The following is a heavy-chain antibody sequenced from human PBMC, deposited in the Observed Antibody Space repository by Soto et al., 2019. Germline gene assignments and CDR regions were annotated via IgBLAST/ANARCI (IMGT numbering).Heavy chain of an antibody. CDR3: AKDSSSSPYYYYYYGMDV. D-gene: IGHD6-6*01. J-gene: IGHJ6*02. CDR1: GFTFSSYA. CDR2: ISGSGGST. V-gene: IGHV3-23*01. Sequence: GGSLRLSCAASGFTFSSYAMSWVRQAPGKGLEWVSAISGSGGSTYYADSVKGRFTISRDNSKNTLYLQMKSLGAEDTAVYYCAKDSSSSPYYYYYYGMDVWGQGTTVTVSS.